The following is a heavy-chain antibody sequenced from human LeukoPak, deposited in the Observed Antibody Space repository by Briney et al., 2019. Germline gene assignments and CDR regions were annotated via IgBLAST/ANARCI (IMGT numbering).Heavy chain of an antibody. V-gene: IGHV3-30*04. J-gene: IGHJ4*02. Sequence: PGGSLRLSCAASGFTFSSYAMPWVRQAPGKGLERVAVISYDGSNKYYADSVKGRFTISRDNSKNTLYLQMNSLRAEDTAVYYCARDALGGSGSPHFDYWGQGTLVTVSS. CDR2: ISYDGSNK. CDR3: ARDALGGSGSPHFDY. D-gene: IGHD3-10*01. CDR1: GFTFSSYA.